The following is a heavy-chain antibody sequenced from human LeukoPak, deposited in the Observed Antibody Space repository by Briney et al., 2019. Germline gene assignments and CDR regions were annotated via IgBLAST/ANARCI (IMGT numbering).Heavy chain of an antibody. CDR2: IVGSGSNT. CDR3: AKWGDYDILTGYYDSDY. CDR1: GFTFSNYA. Sequence: GASLRLSCAASGFTFSNYAMSWVRQAPGKRLEWVSAIVGSGSNTYYAASVKGRFTISRDNPKNTLYLQMNSLRAEDTAVYYCAKWGDYDILTGYYDSDYWGQGTLVTVSS. J-gene: IGHJ4*02. V-gene: IGHV3-23*01. D-gene: IGHD3-9*01.